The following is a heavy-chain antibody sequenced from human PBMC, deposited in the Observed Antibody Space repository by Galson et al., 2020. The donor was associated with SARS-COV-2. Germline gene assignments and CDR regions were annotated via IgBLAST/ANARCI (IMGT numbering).Heavy chain of an antibody. Sequence: SETLSLTCAVSGGSFSDYYWSWIRQSPGTGMEWIGEINHSGSTNSSPSLKSRVTIAVDTSKNQFSLKLTPMTAADTAVYYCARSRQDVTKIVVAITAYYHYMDVWSKGTTVTISS. V-gene: IGHV4-34*01. D-gene: IGHD3-22*01. CDR1: GGSFSDYY. J-gene: IGHJ6*03. CDR2: INHSGST. CDR3: ARSRQDVTKIVVAITAYYHYMDV.